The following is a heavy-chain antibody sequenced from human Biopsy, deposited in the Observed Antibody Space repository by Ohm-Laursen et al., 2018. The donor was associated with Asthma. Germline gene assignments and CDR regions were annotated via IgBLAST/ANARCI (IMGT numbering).Heavy chain of an antibody. V-gene: IGHV1-18*01. CDR2: ISVYNGNT. CDR1: GYTFNSAG. Sequence: ASVKVSCKTSGYTFNSAGITWVRQAPGQGLEWMGGISVYNGNTKVAQKLQDRVTMITDTSTSTAYMELRSLRSDDTAVYFCARAVDYSHYYGIDVWGQRTTVTVS. CDR3: ARAVDYSHYYGIDV. J-gene: IGHJ6*02. D-gene: IGHD3-10*01.